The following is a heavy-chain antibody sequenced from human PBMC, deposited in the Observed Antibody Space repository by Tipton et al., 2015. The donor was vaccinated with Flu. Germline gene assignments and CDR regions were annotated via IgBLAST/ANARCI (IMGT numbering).Heavy chain of an antibody. CDR2: INHSGST. CDR1: GGSFSGYY. CDR3: ARGYYYDSSGYSD. Sequence: TLSLTCAVYGGSFSGYYWSWIRQPPGKGLEWIGEINHSGSTNYNPSLKSRVTISVDTSKNQFSLKLSSVTAADTAVYYCARGYYYDSSGYSDWGQGPLVTVSS. V-gene: IGHV4-34*01. D-gene: IGHD3-22*01. J-gene: IGHJ4*02.